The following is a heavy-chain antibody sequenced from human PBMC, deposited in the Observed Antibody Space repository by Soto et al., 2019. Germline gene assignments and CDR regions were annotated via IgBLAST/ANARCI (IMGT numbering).Heavy chain of an antibody. CDR1: GFTFSSYA. V-gene: IGHV3-23*01. CDR2: ISGSGGST. D-gene: IGHD2-8*01. CDR3: ARGGGGGYCTNGVCYTHFDY. J-gene: IGHJ4*02. Sequence: GGSLRLSCAASGFTFSSYAMSWVRQAPGKGLEWVSAISGSGGSTYYADSVKGRFTISRDNSKNTLYLQMNSLRAEDTAVYCCARGGGGGYCTNGVCYTHFDYWGQGTLVTVSS.